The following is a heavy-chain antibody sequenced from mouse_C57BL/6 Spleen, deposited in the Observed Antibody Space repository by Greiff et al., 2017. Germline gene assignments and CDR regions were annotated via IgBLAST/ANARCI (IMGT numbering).Heavy chain of an antibody. CDR1: GYTFTDYK. Sequence: EVQLQQPGPELVKPGSSVKLPCKASGYTFTDYKMDWVKQRPGQGLEWIGDINPSDSDTIYNQKFKGKATLTVDKSSSTAYMQLRSLTSEDTAVYYCARRRCLTGTWNFDGWGTGTTGTVSS. V-gene: IGHV1-18*01. D-gene: IGHD4-1*01. CDR3: ARRRCLTGTWNFDG. J-gene: IGHJ1*03. CDR2: INPSDSDT.